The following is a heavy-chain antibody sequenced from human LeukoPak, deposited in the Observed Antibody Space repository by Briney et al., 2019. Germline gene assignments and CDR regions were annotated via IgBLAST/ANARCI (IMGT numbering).Heavy chain of an antibody. J-gene: IGHJ5*02. V-gene: IGHV3-21*01. CDR3: ARESGYCSSTSCYTRPFDP. CDR2: ISSSSSYI. Sequence: GGSLRLSCAASGFTFSSYGMHWVRQAPGKGLEWVSSISSSSSYIYYADSVKGRFTISRDNAKNSLYLQMNSLRAEDTAVYYCARESGYCSSTSCYTRPFDPWGQGTLVTVST. CDR1: GFTFSSYG. D-gene: IGHD2-2*02.